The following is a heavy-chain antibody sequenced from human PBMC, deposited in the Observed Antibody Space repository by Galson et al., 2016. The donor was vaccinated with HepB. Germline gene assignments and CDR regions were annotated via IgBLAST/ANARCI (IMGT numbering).Heavy chain of an antibody. CDR3: ARGGYGYSYGYIDY. CDR1: GGSISGYY. D-gene: IGHD5-18*01. V-gene: IGHV4-59*01. J-gene: IGHJ4*02. CDR2: IYYSGST. Sequence: SETLSLTCTVSGGSISGYYWSWIRQSPGKGLEWIGHIYYSGSTTYNPSLKSRVTISIDTSKNQFSLKLRSVTAADTAVYYCARGGYGYSYGYIDYWGQGTLVTVSS.